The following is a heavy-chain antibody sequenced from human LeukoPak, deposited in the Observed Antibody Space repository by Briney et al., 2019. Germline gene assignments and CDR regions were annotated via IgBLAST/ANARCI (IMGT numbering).Heavy chain of an antibody. Sequence: SETLSLTCAVYGGSFSAFYWSWIRQPPGKGLEWIGEINHSGTTNYNPSFKSRVTISVDTSKNKFFLRLSSVTAADTAVYYCARGPFAHDYNGYAWGQGTLVTVSS. V-gene: IGHV4-34*01. CDR2: INHSGTT. D-gene: IGHD5-24*01. CDR1: GGSFSAFY. CDR3: ARGPFAHDYNGYA. J-gene: IGHJ4*02.